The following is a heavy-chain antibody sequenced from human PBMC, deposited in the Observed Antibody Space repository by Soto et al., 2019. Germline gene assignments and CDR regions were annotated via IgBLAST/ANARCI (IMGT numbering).Heavy chain of an antibody. J-gene: IGHJ4*02. Sequence: GGSLRLSCAASGFTFSSYGMHWVRQAPGKGLEWVAVISYDGSNKYYADSVKGRFTISRDNSKNTLYLQMNSLRAEDTAVYYCAKDLIPGGVDFWSGGYFDYWCQGTLVTVFS. CDR2: ISYDGSNK. D-gene: IGHD3-3*01. CDR3: AKDLIPGGVDFWSGGYFDY. CDR1: GFTFSSYG. V-gene: IGHV3-30*18.